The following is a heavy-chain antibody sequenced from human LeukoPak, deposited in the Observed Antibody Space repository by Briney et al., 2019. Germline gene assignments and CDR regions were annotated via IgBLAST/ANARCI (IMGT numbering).Heavy chain of an antibody. V-gene: IGHV4-59*01. J-gene: IGHJ5*02. CDR3: ARVLEYYDILTGYSYWFDP. CDR2: IYYSGST. D-gene: IGHD3-9*01. Sequence: PSETLSLTCTVSGGSISSYYWSWIRQPPGKGLEWIGYIYYSGSTNYNPSLKSRVTISVDTSKNQFSLKLSSVTAADTAVYYCARVLEYYDILTGYSYWFDPWGQGTLVTVSS. CDR1: GGSISSYY.